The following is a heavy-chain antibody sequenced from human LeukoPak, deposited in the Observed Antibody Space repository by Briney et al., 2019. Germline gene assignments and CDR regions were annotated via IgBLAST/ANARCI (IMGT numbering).Heavy chain of an antibody. CDR3: ARDGESYSSSWYYNWFDP. Sequence: PSQTLSLTCTVSGGSISSGSYYWSWIRQPAGKGLEWIGRIYTSGSTNYSPSLKSRVTISVDTSKNPFSLKLSSVTAADTAVYYCARDGESYSSSWYYNWFDPWGQGTLVTVSS. CDR1: GGSISSGSYY. J-gene: IGHJ5*02. D-gene: IGHD6-13*01. V-gene: IGHV4-61*02. CDR2: IYTSGST.